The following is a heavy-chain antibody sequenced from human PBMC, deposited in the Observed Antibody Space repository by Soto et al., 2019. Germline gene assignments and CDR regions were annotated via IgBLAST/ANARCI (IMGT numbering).Heavy chain of an antibody. V-gene: IGHV3-30-3*01. D-gene: IGHD3-3*01. CDR2: ISYDGSNK. CDR1: GFTFSSYA. CDR3: ARDDSGYYNWAVGDLDY. J-gene: IGHJ4*02. Sequence: GGSLRLSCAASGFTFSSYAMHWVRQAPGKGLEWVAVISYDGSNKYYADSVKGRFTISRDNSKNTLYLQMNSLRAEDTAVYYCARDDSGYYNWAVGDLDYWGQGTLVTVSS.